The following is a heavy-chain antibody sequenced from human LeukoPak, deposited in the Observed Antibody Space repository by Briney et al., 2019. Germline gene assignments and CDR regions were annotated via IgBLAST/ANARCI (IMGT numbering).Heavy chain of an antibody. CDR2: ITRDGSST. D-gene: IGHD3-16*01. J-gene: IGHJ6*04. CDR3: ARDPGYESWSPFWGGMDV. CDR1: GFTFSSSW. Sequence: GGSLRLSCAASGFTFSSSWMHWVRHAPGKGVGWVSRITRDGSSTTYADSGKGRFTTSRDNGKNRVYMKMDRLREDETALYYCARDPGYESWSPFWGGMDVWGNGTTVIVSS. V-gene: IGHV3-74*01.